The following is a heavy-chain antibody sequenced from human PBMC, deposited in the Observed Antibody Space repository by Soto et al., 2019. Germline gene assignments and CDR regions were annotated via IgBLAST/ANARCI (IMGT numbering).Heavy chain of an antibody. CDR2: IYYSGST. V-gene: IGHV4-59*01. CDR1: GGSISSYY. D-gene: IGHD1-26*01. CDR3: AREGASTGSSY. Sequence: QVQLQESGPGLVKPSETLALTCTVSGGSISSYYWSWIRQPPGKGLEWIGYIYYSGSTNYNPSLKRRVTISVDTSENPFSLKLSSVTAADAAVYYLAREGASTGSSYWCQGPLVTVSS. J-gene: IGHJ4*02.